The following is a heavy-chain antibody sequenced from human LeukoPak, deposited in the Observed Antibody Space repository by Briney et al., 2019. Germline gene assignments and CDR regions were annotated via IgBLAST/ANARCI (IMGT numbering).Heavy chain of an antibody. CDR3: ARGLVWRFLLDSRRDSFDI. CDR2: ISHSGTT. J-gene: IGHJ3*02. V-gene: IGHV4-34*01. D-gene: IGHD3-16*01. Sequence: SETLSLTCAVSGWSFSDYQWNWIRQSPGKGLEWLGEISHSGTTTYNPSLKSRVTISVDTSKNQFSLRLRSVTAADTAVYYCARGLVWRFLLDSRRDSFDIWGQGTTITVSS. CDR1: GWSFSDYQ.